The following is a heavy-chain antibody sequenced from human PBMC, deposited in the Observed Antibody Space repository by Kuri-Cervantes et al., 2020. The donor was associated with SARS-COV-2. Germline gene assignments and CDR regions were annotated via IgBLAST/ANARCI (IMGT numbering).Heavy chain of an antibody. D-gene: IGHD6-6*01. CDR2: IIPIFGTA. Sequence: SVKVSCKASGGTFSSYAVSWVRQAPGQGLEWMGGIIPIFGTANYAQKFQGRVTITADESTSTAYMELSSLGSEDTAVYYCARGGWGRSIAARAPEVHGDYYYYYMDVWGKGTTVTVSS. CDR1: GGTFSSYA. J-gene: IGHJ6*03. CDR3: ARGGWGRSIAARAPEVHGDYYYYYMDV. V-gene: IGHV1-69*13.